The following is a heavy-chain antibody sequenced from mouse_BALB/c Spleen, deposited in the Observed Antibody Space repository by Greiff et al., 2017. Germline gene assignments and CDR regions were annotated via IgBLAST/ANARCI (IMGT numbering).Heavy chain of an antibody. V-gene: IGHV5-4*02. J-gene: IGHJ4*01. CDR3: ARDGQGRRPYYYAMDY. Sequence: EVMLVESGGGLVKPGGSLKLSCAASGFTFSDYYMYWVRQTPEKRLEWVATISDGGSYTYYPDSVKGRFTISRDNAKNNLYLQMSSLKSEDIAMYYCARDGQGRRPYYYAMDYWGQGTSVTVSS. CDR1: GFTFSDYY. D-gene: IGHD2-14*01. CDR2: ISDGGSYT.